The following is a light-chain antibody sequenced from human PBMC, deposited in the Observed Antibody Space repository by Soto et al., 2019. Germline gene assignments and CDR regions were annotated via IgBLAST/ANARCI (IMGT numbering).Light chain of an antibody. V-gene: IGLV2-14*01. J-gene: IGLJ1*01. CDR3: GSYTGSITYV. Sequence: QSVLTQPPSVSAAPGQKVTISCSGSSSNIGGNSVSWYQQLPGTAPKLMIYEVTNRPSGVSNRFSGSKSGNTASLTISGLRVEDEAEYYCGSYTGSITYVFGTRTKVTVL. CDR2: EVT. CDR1: SSNIGGNS.